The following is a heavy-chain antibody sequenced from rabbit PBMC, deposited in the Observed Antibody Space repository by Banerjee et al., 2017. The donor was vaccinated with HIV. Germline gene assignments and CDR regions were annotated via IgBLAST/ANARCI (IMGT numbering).Heavy chain of an antibody. D-gene: IGHD4-2*01. CDR2: IDAGSNGNT. CDR1: GLDFSSSYW. CDR3: ARWAGSGDRYFDF. Sequence: QSLEESGGDLVKPGASLTLTCTASGLDFSSSYWMSWVRQAPGKGPEWIACIDAGSNGNTYYASWAKGRFTVSKTSSTTVTLQMTSLTAADTATYFCARWAGSGDRYFDFWGPGTLVTVS. V-gene: IGHV1S40*01. J-gene: IGHJ4*01.